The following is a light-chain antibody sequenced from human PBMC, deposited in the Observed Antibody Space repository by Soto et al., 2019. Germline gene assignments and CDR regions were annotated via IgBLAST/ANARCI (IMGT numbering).Light chain of an antibody. CDR1: QSVSSSY. CDR3: QQYGNSSWT. Sequence: ELVLTQSPGTLSLSPGERATLSCRASQSVSSSYFAWYQQRFGQAPRLLIYGASSRATGIPDRFSGSGSGTDFTLTISRLELEDFGVYYCQQYGNSSWTFGQGTKVDIK. J-gene: IGKJ1*01. V-gene: IGKV3-20*01. CDR2: GAS.